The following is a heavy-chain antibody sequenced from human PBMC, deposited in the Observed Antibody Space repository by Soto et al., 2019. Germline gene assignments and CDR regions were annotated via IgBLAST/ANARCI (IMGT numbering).Heavy chain of an antibody. V-gene: IGHV3-23*01. CDR3: AKVGSHSGSHYDAFDI. CDR1: GFTFISHA. D-gene: IGHD1-26*01. Sequence: PGGSLRLSCAASGFTFISHAMNWVRQAPGKGLEWVSAISGSADRTYYADSVKGRFTISRDNSNKILYLRMNSLRAEDTAVYYCAKVGSHSGSHYDAFDIWGQGTMVTVSS. J-gene: IGHJ3*02. CDR2: ISGSADRT.